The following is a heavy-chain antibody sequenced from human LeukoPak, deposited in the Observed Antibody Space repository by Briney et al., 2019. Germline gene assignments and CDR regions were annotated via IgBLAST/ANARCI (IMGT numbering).Heavy chain of an antibody. CDR3: ARDLSHCSTSCYGVGWFDP. Sequence: PSETLSLTCTVSGGSISSYYWSWIRQPAGKGLEWIGRIYTSGSTNYNPSLKSRVTMSVDTSKNQFSLKLSSVTAADTAVYYCARDLSHCSTSCYGVGWFDPWGQGTLVTVSS. J-gene: IGHJ5*02. V-gene: IGHV4-4*07. CDR1: GGSISSYY. CDR2: IYTSGST. D-gene: IGHD2-2*01.